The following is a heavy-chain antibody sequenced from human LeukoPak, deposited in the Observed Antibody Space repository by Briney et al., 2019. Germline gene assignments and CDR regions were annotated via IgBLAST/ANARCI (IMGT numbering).Heavy chain of an antibody. D-gene: IGHD2-15*01. CDR2: INGDGTST. J-gene: IGHJ4*02. CDR1: GFTFTRYW. CDR3: VRLLDSDY. Sequence: GGSLRLFCAASGFTFTRYWMPWVRQAPGKGLVWVSRINGDGTSTDYADSVKGRFTISRDNAKNTLYLQINSLRTEDTAVYYCVRLLDSDYWGQGTLVTVSS. V-gene: IGHV3-74*01.